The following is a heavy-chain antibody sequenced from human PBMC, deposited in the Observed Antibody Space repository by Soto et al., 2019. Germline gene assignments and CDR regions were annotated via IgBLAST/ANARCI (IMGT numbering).Heavy chain of an antibody. CDR2: ISAYNGNT. V-gene: IGHV1-18*01. CDR3: ARDIDIVVVPAVGMDV. J-gene: IGHJ6*02. D-gene: IGHD2-2*01. Sequence: QVQLVQSGAEVKKPGASVKVSCKASGYTFTSYGIIWVRQAPGQGLEWMGWISAYNGNTNYAQKLQGRVTMTTDTSTSTAYMELRSLRSDDTAVYYCARDIDIVVVPAVGMDVWGQGTTVTVSS. CDR1: GYTFTSYG.